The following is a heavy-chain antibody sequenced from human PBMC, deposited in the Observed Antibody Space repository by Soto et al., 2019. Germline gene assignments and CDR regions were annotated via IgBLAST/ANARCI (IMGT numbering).Heavy chain of an antibody. CDR1: GFTFSSYA. Sequence: GGSLRLSCAASGFTFSSYAMHWVRQAPGKGLEWVAVISYDGSNKYYADSVKGRFTISRDNSKNTLYLQMNSLRAEDTAVYYCAKGDYYDYVWGSYTHAPFDYWGQGTLVTVSS. V-gene: IGHV3-30-3*01. D-gene: IGHD3-16*01. CDR3: AKGDYYDYVWGSYTHAPFDY. J-gene: IGHJ4*02. CDR2: ISYDGSNK.